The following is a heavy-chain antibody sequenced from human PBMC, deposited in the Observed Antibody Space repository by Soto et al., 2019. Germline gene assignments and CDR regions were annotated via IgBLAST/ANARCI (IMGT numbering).Heavy chain of an antibody. Sequence: QVHLVESGGGVAQPGRSLRLSCAASGSIFTGYGMHWVRQAPGKGLEWVAVIWFDGRNKYYADSVKGRFTISRDNSKNMLYLQMNSLRVEDTAVYYCARDGIGGTNFRGYLAYWGQGTLVTVSS. D-gene: IGHD1-1*01. CDR1: GSIFTGYG. CDR2: IWFDGRNK. CDR3: ARDGIGGTNFRGYLAY. V-gene: IGHV3-33*01. J-gene: IGHJ4*02.